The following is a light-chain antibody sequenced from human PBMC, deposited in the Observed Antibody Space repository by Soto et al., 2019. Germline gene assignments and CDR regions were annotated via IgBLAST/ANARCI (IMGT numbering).Light chain of an antibody. V-gene: IGKV4-1*01. CDR3: QQYYSTPT. CDR1: QSVLYSSNNKNY. Sequence: DIVISQTPYSLAVSLFERATINCKSSQSVLYSSNNKNYLAWYQQKPGQPPKLLIYWASTRESGVPDRFSGSGSGTDFTLTISSLQAEDVAVYYCQQYYSTPTFGQGTKVDIK. CDR2: WAS. J-gene: IGKJ1*01.